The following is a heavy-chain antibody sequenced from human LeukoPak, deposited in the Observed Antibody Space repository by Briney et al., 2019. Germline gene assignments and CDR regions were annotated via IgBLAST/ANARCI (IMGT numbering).Heavy chain of an antibody. Sequence: SETLSLTCTVSGGSFSSGTNYWSWIRQPPGKGLEWIGDVYYSGGSTYNPSLKSRVTISGDTSKSQFSLRLSSLTAADTAVYYCARLSTVNVPHNQHAFDIWGQGTKVTVSS. CDR3: ARLSTVNVPHNQHAFDI. J-gene: IGHJ3*02. D-gene: IGHD4-17*01. CDR2: VYYSGGS. CDR1: GGSFSSGTNY. V-gene: IGHV4-61*01.